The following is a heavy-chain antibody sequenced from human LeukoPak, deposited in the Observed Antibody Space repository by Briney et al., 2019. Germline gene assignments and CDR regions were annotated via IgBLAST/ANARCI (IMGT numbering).Heavy chain of an antibody. CDR3: VRIYCSTTTCYPDY. CDR2: INPNSGGT. D-gene: IGHD2-2*01. V-gene: IGHV1-2*06. J-gene: IGHJ4*02. CDR1: GYTFTGYY. Sequence: ASVKVSCKASGYTFTGYYMHWVRQAPGQGLGWMGRINPNSGGTNYAQKFQGRVTMTRDTSISTAYMELSRLRSDDTAVYYCVRIYCSTTTCYPDYWGQGTLVTVSS.